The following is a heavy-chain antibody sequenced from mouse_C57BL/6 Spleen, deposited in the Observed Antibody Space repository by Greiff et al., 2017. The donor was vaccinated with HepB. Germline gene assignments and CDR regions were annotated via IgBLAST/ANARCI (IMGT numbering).Heavy chain of an antibody. CDR3: TRWVLQYYFDY. CDR2: IDPETGGT. J-gene: IGHJ2*01. CDR1: GYTFTDYE. V-gene: IGHV1-15*01. Sequence: VQLQQSGAELVRPGASVTLSCKASGYTFTDYEMHWVKQTPVHGLEWIGAIDPETGGTAYNQKFKGKAILTADKSSSTAYMDLRSLTSEDSSVYYCTRWVLQYYFDYWGQGTTLTVSS. D-gene: IGHD1-1*01.